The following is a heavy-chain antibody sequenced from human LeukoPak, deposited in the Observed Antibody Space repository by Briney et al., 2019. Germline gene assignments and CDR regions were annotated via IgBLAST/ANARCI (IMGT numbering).Heavy chain of an antibody. J-gene: IGHJ2*01. V-gene: IGHV4-34*09. D-gene: IGHD5-12*01. CDR2: IYYSGST. Sequence: SETLSLTCAVYGGSFSGYYWSWIRHPPGKGLEWIGYIYYSGSTYYNPSLKSRVTISVDTSKNQFSLKLSSVTAADTAVYYCARSGGLHWYFDLWGRGTLVTVSS. CDR3: ARSGGLHWYFDL. CDR1: GGSFSGYY.